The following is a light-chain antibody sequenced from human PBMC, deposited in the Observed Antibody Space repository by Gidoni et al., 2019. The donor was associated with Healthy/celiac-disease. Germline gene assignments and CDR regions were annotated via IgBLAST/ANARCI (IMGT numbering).Light chain of an antibody. CDR2: EVS. J-gene: IGKJ4*01. CDR3: MQGIHLPLT. V-gene: IGKV2-29*02. Sequence: DIVMTQTQLSLSVTPGQPASISCKSSQSLLHSDGKTYLYWYLQKPGQSPQLLIYEVSSRVSGVPDRFSGSGSGTDFTLKISRVEAEDVGVYYCMQGIHLPLTFGGGTKVEIK. CDR1: QSLLHSDGKTY.